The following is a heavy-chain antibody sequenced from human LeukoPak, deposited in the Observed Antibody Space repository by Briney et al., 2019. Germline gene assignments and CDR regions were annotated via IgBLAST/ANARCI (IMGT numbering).Heavy chain of an antibody. Sequence: GGSLRLSCAASGFTFSSYAMSWVRQAPGKGLEWVSAISGSGGSTYYADSVKGRFTISRDNSKNTLYLRMNSLRAEDTAVYYCAKTELLRGIYYFDYWGQGTLVTVSS. D-gene: IGHD1-26*01. V-gene: IGHV3-23*01. CDR3: AKTELLRGIYYFDY. J-gene: IGHJ4*02. CDR1: GFTFSSYA. CDR2: ISGSGGST.